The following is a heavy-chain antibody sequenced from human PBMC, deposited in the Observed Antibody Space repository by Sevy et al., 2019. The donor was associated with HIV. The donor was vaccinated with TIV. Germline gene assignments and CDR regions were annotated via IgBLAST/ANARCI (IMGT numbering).Heavy chain of an antibody. D-gene: IGHD2-2*01. J-gene: IGHJ6*02. Sequence: GGSLRLSCVASGLTVGSLSINWVRQAPGKGLEWVSLIYSAGTTFYSDSVKGRFTISRDNSNNTRDLQMNSLGAEDTAIYYCARIKGASSSYAMDVWGQGTTVTVSS. V-gene: IGHV3-53*01. CDR1: GLTVGSLS. CDR3: ARIKGASSSYAMDV. CDR2: IYSAGTT.